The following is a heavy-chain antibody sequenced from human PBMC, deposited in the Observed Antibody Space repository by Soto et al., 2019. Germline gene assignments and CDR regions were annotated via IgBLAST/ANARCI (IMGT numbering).Heavy chain of an antibody. D-gene: IGHD3-3*01. Sequence: SGPTLVNPTQTLTLTCTFSGFSLSTSGVGVGCIRQPPGKALEWLALIYWDDDKRYSPSLKSRLTITKDTSKNQVVLTMTNMDPVDTATYYCAHTLPNYDFWSGYYGGVYFDYWGQGTLVTVSS. J-gene: IGHJ4*02. CDR1: GFSLSTSGVG. CDR2: IYWDDDK. CDR3: AHTLPNYDFWSGYYGGVYFDY. V-gene: IGHV2-5*02.